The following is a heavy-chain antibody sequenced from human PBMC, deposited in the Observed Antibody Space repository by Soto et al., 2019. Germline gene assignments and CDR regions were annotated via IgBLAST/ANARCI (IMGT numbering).Heavy chain of an antibody. CDR2: IYSSGAT. V-gene: IGHV4-4*07. D-gene: IGHD2-15*01. CDR3: AREHKVVNDFEF. Sequence: QVQLQESGPGLVKPSDTLSLSCTVSGGSISSYYWNWIRQPAGKGLEWIGSIYSSGATNYHPSLKSRVTMSTDTSTNHFSLRLTSVTPADTAVYYCAREHKVVNDFEFWGQGILVTVSS. CDR1: GGSISSYY. J-gene: IGHJ4*02.